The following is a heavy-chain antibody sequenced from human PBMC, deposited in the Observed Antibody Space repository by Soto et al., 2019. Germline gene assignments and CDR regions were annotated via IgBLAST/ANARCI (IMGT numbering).Heavy chain of an antibody. V-gene: IGHV1-3*01. CDR3: ARSFSLGYCSSTSCSYGMDV. CDR1: GYTFTSYA. D-gene: IGHD2-2*01. Sequence: ASVKVSCKASGYTFTSYAMHWVRQAPGQRLEWMGWINAGNGNTKYSQKFQGRVTITRDTSASTAYMELSSLRSEETAVYYCARSFSLGYCSSTSCSYGMDVWGQGTTVTVSS. J-gene: IGHJ6*02. CDR2: INAGNGNT.